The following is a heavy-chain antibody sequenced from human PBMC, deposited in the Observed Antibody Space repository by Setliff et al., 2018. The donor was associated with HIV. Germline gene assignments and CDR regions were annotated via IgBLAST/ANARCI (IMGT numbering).Heavy chain of an antibody. CDR1: GGSISSYY. CDR2: IYTSGST. CDR3: ARGGSGNSYNGAFDY. J-gene: IGHJ4*02. D-gene: IGHD3-10*01. Sequence: SETLSLTCTVSGGSISSYYWSWIRQPPGKGLEWIGSIYTSGSTNYNPSLKSRLTISLDTKNLFSLKLSAGTAADTAVYYCARGGSGNSYNGAFDYWGQGTLVTSPQ. V-gene: IGHV4-4*08.